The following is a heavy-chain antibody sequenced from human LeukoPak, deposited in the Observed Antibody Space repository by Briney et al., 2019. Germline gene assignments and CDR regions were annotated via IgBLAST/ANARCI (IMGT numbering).Heavy chain of an antibody. D-gene: IGHD1-26*01. CDR1: GFTVSSNY. V-gene: IGHV3-53*01. CDR2: IYSGGST. Sequence: GGSLRLSCAASGFTVSSNYMSWVRQAPGKGLEWVSVIYSGGSTYYADSVKGRFTISRDNSKNTLYLQMNSLRAEDTAVYYCARGPLSGSSPFCDYWGQGTLVTVSS. CDR3: ARGPLSGSSPFCDY. J-gene: IGHJ4*02.